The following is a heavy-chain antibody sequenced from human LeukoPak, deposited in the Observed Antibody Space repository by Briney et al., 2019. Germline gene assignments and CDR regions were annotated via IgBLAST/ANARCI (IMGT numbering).Heavy chain of an antibody. J-gene: IGHJ4*02. V-gene: IGHV3-23*01. CDR3: AKEEHYYDSSGYPFDY. D-gene: IGHD3-22*01. Sequence: GASLRLSCAASGFTFSNYAMSWVRQAPGKGLEWVSAISGSGGSTYYADSVKGRFTISRDNSKNTLYLQMNSLRAEDTAVYYCAKEEHYYDSSGYPFDYWGQGTLVTVSS. CDR2: ISGSGGST. CDR1: GFTFSNYA.